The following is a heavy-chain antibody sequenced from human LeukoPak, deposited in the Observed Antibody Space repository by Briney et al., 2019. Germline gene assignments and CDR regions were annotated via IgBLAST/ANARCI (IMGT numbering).Heavy chain of an antibody. D-gene: IGHD6-19*01. CDR1: GGSISSSNW. Sequence: PSETLSLTCAVSGGSISSSNWWSWVRQPPGKGLEWIGEIYHSGSTNYNPSLKSRVTISVDKSKNQFSLKLSSVTAADTAVYYCPRVTIAVAGSWLDPWCQGTLVTVSS. CDR3: PRVTIAVAGSWLDP. V-gene: IGHV4-4*02. CDR2: IYHSGST. J-gene: IGHJ5*02.